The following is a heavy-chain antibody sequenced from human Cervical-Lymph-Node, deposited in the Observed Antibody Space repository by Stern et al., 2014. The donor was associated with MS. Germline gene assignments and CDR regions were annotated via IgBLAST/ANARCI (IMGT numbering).Heavy chain of an antibody. CDR3: ARLTAVAGTNWYFDL. D-gene: IGHD6-19*01. V-gene: IGHV4-28*01. Sequence: QVQLVQSGPGLVKPSDTLFLTCAVSGYSISSSNWWGWIRQPPGKGLEWIGYIYYSGRTYYNPSLKSRVTMSVDTSKTQFSLKLSSVTAVDTAVYYCARLTAVAGTNWYFDLWGRGTLVTVSS. CDR1: GYSISSSNW. CDR2: IYYSGRT. J-gene: IGHJ2*01.